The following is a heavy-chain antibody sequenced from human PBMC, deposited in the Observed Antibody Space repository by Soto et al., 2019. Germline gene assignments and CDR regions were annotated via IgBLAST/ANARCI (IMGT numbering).Heavy chain of an antibody. D-gene: IGHD3-3*01. J-gene: IGHJ4*02. CDR3: ARDPRFFGGTGFDY. V-gene: IGHV1-3*01. CDR2: INAGNGNT. CDR1: GYTFTSYA. Sequence: QVQLVQSGAEVKKPGASVKVSCKASGYTFTSYAMHWVRQAPGQRLEWMGWINAGNGNTKYSQKFQGRVTITRDTSASTAYMELSSLRSEDTAVYYCARDPRFFGGTGFDYWGQGTLVTVSS.